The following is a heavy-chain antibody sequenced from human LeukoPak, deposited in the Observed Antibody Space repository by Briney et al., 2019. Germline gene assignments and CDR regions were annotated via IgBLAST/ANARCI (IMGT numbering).Heavy chain of an antibody. Sequence: SETLSPTCTVSGGSITSGDYYSNWIRQPPGKGLEWIGCIFYSGSTYYNPSLKSRVTISVDTSKNQFSLKLSSVTAADTAVYYCARGSDAYKVGRYWGQGTLVTVSS. D-gene: IGHD5-24*01. J-gene: IGHJ4*02. CDR3: ARGSDAYKVGRY. V-gene: IGHV4-30-4*01. CDR1: GGSITSGDYY. CDR2: IFYSGST.